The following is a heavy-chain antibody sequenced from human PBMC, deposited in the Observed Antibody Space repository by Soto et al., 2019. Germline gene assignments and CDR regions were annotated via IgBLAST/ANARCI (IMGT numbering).Heavy chain of an antibody. Sequence: EVQLVESGGGVVQPGGALRLSCAASGFTFTSYSMTWVRQAPGKGLEWVANITQDGGEKYYVGSVKGRFTISRDNAENSLYLQLDSLRAEDAAVYYCARGAFPTWGTYPLDYWGQGTLVTVSS. CDR1: GFTFTSYS. CDR3: ARGAFPTWGTYPLDY. V-gene: IGHV3-7*04. CDR2: ITQDGGEK. D-gene: IGHD3-16*02. J-gene: IGHJ4*02.